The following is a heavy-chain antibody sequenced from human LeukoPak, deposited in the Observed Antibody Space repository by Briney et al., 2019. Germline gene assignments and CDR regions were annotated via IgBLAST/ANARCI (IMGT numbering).Heavy chain of an antibody. D-gene: IGHD6-6*01. CDR3: ARVGLISSSSVFLFDY. V-gene: IGHV3-21*01. CDR2: ISSSSSYI. CDR1: GFTFSSYS. J-gene: IGHJ4*02. Sequence: GGSLRLSCAASGFTFSSYSMNWVRQAPGKGLEWVSSISSSSSYIYYADSVKGRFTISRDNAKNSLYLQMNSLRAEDTAVYYCARVGLISSSSVFLFDYWGQGTLVTVSS.